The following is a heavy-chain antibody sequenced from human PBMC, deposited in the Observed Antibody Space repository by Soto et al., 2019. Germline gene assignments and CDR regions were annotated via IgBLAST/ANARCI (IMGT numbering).Heavy chain of an antibody. CDR2: IIPYYNTL. Sequence: QAQVVQSGAEVRKPGSSVKLSCKASEGTFNSYAIAWVRQAPGQRLGWMGGIIPYYNTLNYAQKFQDRVTITADDSTNTVYRELSSLGSDATAVYFCASGASRWYPCFFDAWAQGTPVTVSS. CDR1: EGTFNSYA. CDR3: ASGASRWYPCFFDA. D-gene: IGHD6-13*01. V-gene: IGHV1-69*01. J-gene: IGHJ4*02.